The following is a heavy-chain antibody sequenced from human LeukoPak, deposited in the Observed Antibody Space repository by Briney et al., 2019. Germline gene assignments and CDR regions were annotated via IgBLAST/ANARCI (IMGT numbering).Heavy chain of an antibody. Sequence: EASAKVSCKASGGTFSSYAISWVRQAPGQGLEWMGGIIPIFGSANYAQKFQGRVTITADESTSTAYMELSSLRSEDTAVYYCARGKQLDNYYYYGMDVWGQGTTVTVSS. V-gene: IGHV1-69*01. J-gene: IGHJ6*02. CDR1: GGTFSSYA. CDR3: ARGKQLDNYYYYGMDV. CDR2: IIPIFGSA. D-gene: IGHD6-6*01.